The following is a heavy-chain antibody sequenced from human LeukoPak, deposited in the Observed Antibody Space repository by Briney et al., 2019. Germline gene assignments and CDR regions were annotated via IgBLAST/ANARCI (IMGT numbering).Heavy chain of an antibody. Sequence: GESLQISCKGSGYSFTSYWIGWVRQMPGKGLEWMGIIYPGDSDTRYSPTFQGQVTISADKSISTAYLQWSSLKASDTAMYYCARRVSSSAFDYWGQGTLVTVSS. D-gene: IGHD6-13*01. J-gene: IGHJ4*02. CDR2: IYPGDSDT. CDR3: ARRVSSSAFDY. CDR1: GYSFTSYW. V-gene: IGHV5-51*01.